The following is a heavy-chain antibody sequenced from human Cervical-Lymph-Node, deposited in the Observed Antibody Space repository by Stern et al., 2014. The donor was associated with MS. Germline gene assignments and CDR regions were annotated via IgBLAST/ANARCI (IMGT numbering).Heavy chain of an antibody. V-gene: IGHV4-30-2*01. CDR3: ARGGVIYTQDRNGFDV. CDR1: GGSISSGGSS. Sequence: VQLVESGSGQAKPSQTLSLTCAVSGGSISSGGSSWNWIRQPPGKGLEWIGFIYHSGSTYSNPSLKGRVLISVEQSQHTFALNLRSVTAADTAVYYCARGGVIYTQDRNGFDVWGQGTMVTVSS. CDR2: IYHSGST. D-gene: IGHD2-21*01. J-gene: IGHJ3*01.